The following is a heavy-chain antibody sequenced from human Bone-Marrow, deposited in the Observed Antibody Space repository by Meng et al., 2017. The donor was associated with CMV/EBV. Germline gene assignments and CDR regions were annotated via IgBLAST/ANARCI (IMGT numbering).Heavy chain of an antibody. Sequence: ASVKVSCKASGYTFPSYGISWVRQAPGQGLEWMGWISAYNGNTNYAQKLQGRVTMTTDTSTSTAYMERRSLRSDATAVYYGARDPGYSSSGGGAGDYWGQGTLVTVSS. CDR2: ISAYNGNT. V-gene: IGHV1-18*01. CDR3: ARDPGYSSSGGGAGDY. J-gene: IGHJ4*02. CDR1: GYTFPSYG. D-gene: IGHD6-13*01.